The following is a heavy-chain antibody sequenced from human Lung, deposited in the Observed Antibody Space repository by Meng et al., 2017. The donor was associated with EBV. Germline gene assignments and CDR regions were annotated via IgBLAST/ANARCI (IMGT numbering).Heavy chain of an antibody. V-gene: IGHV1-69*01. Sequence: VELVQSGPGVKKPGSSLKIACKTSGVTFNTDAIAWVRQAPGQGLEWMGGFIPIFNAPNYAQKFKGRVTITADESTSTAYLELRSLTSEDTAVYYCARDLNLWSGSVWGQGTLVTVSS. J-gene: IGHJ4*02. CDR2: FIPIFNAP. D-gene: IGHD2-8*02. CDR1: GVTFNTDA. CDR3: ARDLNLWSGSV.